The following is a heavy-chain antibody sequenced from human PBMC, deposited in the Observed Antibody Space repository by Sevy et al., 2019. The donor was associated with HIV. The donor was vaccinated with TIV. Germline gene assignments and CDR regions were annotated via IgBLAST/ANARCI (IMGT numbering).Heavy chain of an antibody. Sequence: GGSLRLSCAASGFTFSSYGMSWVRQAPGKGLEWVSVISDIGNTYYADAVKGGFTMSRDNSKNTLYLQMNSMIAEDTAVYYCAKCLAALPGYYYGVDVWGQGTTVTVSS. CDR1: GFTFSSYG. D-gene: IGHD6-6*01. CDR2: ISDIGNT. V-gene: IGHV3-23*01. J-gene: IGHJ6*02. CDR3: AKCLAALPGYYYGVDV.